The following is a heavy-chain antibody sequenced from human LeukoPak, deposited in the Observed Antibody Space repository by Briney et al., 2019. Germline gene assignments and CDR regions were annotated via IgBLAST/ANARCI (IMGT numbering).Heavy chain of an antibody. Sequence: PSETLSLTCTVSGGSISSGSYYWSWIRQPAGKGLEWIGRIYTSGSTNYNPSLKSRVTISVDTSKNQFSLKLTSVTAADTAVYYCARQRGYCSGGSCYGMFDYWGQGTLVTVSS. J-gene: IGHJ4*02. CDR3: ARQRGYCSGGSCYGMFDY. CDR2: IYTSGST. CDR1: GGSISSGSYY. V-gene: IGHV4-61*02. D-gene: IGHD2-15*01.